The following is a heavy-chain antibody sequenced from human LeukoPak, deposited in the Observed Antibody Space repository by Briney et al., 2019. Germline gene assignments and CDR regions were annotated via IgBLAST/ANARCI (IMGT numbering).Heavy chain of an antibody. Sequence: SETLSLTCTVSGGSISSDAYYRGWIRQPPGKRLEWIGSIYYSGSPFYNPSLRSRVTMSVDTSKNQFALKLSSVTAADTAVYYCAGQTYFYEASGHLNDNWGQGTLVTVSS. V-gene: IGHV4-39*01. CDR1: GGSISSDAYY. CDR3: AGQTYFYEASGHLNDN. CDR2: IYYSGSP. D-gene: IGHD2-15*01. J-gene: IGHJ4*02.